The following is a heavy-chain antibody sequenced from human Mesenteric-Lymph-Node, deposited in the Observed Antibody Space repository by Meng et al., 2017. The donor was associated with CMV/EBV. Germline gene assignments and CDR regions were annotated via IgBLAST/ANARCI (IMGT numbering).Heavy chain of an antibody. CDR2: IRYDGSNK. D-gene: IGHD1-26*01. CDR1: GFTFNNYG. CDR3: AKVQSGSNVGQDY. J-gene: IGHJ4*02. V-gene: IGHV3-30*02. Sequence: LSLTCAASGFTFNNYGMHWVRQAPGKGLEWVAFIRYDGSNKYYADSVKGRFTISRDNSKNTLYLQMNSLRAEDTAVYYCAKVQSGSNVGQDYWGQGTLVTVSS.